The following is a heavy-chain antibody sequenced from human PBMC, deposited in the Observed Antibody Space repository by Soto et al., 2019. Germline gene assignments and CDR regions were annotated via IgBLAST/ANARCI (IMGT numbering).Heavy chain of an antibody. CDR1: GFIFSAYN. D-gene: IGHD5-18*01. Sequence: VGSLRLSCAASGFIFSAYNIDWVRQAPGKGLEWVSSISGSSTDVYYADSVKGRFTISRDNAKNSLYLQMNGLRAEDTAVYYCARGYYSYDGYWYFDLWGRGTLVTVSS. CDR3: ARGYYSYDGYWYFDL. J-gene: IGHJ2*01. V-gene: IGHV3-21*01. CDR2: ISGSSTDV.